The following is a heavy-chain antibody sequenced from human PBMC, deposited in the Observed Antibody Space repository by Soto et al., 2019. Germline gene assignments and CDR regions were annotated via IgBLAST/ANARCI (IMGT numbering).Heavy chain of an antibody. Sequence: GASVKVSCKASGFTFTSSAVQWVRQARGQRLEWIGWIVVGSGNTNYAQKFQERVTITRDMSTSTAYMELSSLRSEDTAVYYCAADLYIGYYYDSSAPSGLDYWGQGTLVTVSS. V-gene: IGHV1-58*01. CDR3: AADLYIGYYYDSSAPSGLDY. CDR2: IVVGSGNT. CDR1: GFTFTSSA. J-gene: IGHJ4*02. D-gene: IGHD3-22*01.